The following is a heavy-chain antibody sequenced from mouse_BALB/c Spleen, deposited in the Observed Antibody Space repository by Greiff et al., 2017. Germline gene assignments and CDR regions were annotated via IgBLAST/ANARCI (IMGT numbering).Heavy chain of an antibody. J-gene: IGHJ3*01. D-gene: IGHD1-1*01. CDR3: NALYYYGSRGDPGFAY. Sequence: VQLQQSGAELVRSGASVKLSCTASGFNIKDYYMHWVKQRPEQGLEWIGWIDPENGDTEYAPKFQGKATMTADTSSNTAYLQLSSLTSEDTAVDYCNALYYYGSRGDPGFAYWGQGTLVTVSA. V-gene: IGHV14-4*02. CDR2: IDPENGDT. CDR1: GFNIKDYY.